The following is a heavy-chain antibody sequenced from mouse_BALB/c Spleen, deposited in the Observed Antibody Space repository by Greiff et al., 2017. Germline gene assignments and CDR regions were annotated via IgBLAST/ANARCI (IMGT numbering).Heavy chain of an antibody. CDR3: ARSYDGYYVSWFAY. V-gene: IGHV3-2*02. CDR2: ISYSGST. D-gene: IGHD2-3*01. Sequence: DVQLQESGPGLVKPSQSLSLTCTVTGYSITSDYAWYWLRQFPGNLLGWMGYISYSGSTSYNPSLKSRIPITRDTSKNQFFLQLNSVTTEDTATYYCARSYDGYYVSWFAYWGQGTLVTVSA. J-gene: IGHJ3*01. CDR1: GYSITSDYA.